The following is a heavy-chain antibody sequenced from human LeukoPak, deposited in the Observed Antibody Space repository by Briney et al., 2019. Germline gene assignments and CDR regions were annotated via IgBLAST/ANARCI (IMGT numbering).Heavy chain of an antibody. D-gene: IGHD5-12*01. V-gene: IGHV4-4*07. CDR3: ARGSGSRLLNYYYYMDV. J-gene: IGHJ6*03. CDR1: GGSISSYY. Sequence: PSETLSLTCTVSGGSISSYYWSWIRQTAGKGLEWIGRIYTSGSTNYNPSLKSRVTMSVDTSKNQFSLKLSSVTAADTAVYYCARGSGSRLLNYYYYMDVWRKGTTVTVSS. CDR2: IYTSGST.